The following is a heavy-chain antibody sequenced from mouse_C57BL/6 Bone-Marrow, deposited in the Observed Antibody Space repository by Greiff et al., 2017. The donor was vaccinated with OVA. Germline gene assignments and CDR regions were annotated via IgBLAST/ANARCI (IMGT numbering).Heavy chain of an antibody. Sequence: EVMLVESGGGLVQPGGSLKLSCAASGFTFSDYYMYWVRQTPETRLEWVAYISNGGGSTYYPDTVQGRFTISRDNAKNTLYLQMSRLKSEDTAMYYCARGMVTNAYWGQGTLVTVSA. D-gene: IGHD2-2*01. V-gene: IGHV5-12*01. J-gene: IGHJ3*01. CDR2: ISNGGGST. CDR3: ARGMVTNAY. CDR1: GFTFSDYY.